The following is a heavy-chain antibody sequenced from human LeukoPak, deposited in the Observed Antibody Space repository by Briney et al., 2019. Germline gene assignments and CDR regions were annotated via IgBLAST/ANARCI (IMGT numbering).Heavy chain of an antibody. CDR1: GGSISSYY. J-gene: IGHJ4*02. CDR2: IYYSGST. D-gene: IGHD3-22*01. CDR3: ARGDYYDSSGYYYESYFDY. V-gene: IGHV4-59*01. Sequence: SETLSLTCTVSGGSISSYYWSWIRQPPGKGLEWIGYIYYSGSTNYDPSLKSRVTISVDTSKNQFSLKLSSVTAADTAVYYCARGDYYDSSGYYYESYFDYWGQGTLVTVSS.